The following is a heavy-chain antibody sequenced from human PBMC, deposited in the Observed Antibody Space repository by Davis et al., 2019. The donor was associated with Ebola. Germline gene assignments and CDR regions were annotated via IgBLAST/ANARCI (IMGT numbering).Heavy chain of an antibody. Sequence: GESLKISCKASGHIFSTYWIGWVRQMPGKGLEWMGTIFPGDSDTRYSPSFQGQVTISADKSIGTAYLQWSSLKASDTGMYYCARRGFGGNSVDYWGQGTLVTVSS. CDR3: ARRGFGGNSVDY. J-gene: IGHJ4*02. V-gene: IGHV5-51*01. D-gene: IGHD4-23*01. CDR2: IFPGDSDT. CDR1: GHIFSTYW.